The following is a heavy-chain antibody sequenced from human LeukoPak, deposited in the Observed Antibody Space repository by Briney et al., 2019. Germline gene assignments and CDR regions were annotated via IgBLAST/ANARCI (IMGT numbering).Heavy chain of an antibody. V-gene: IGHV4-59*08. CDR3: ARHRAGITIFGVAPRTYGMDV. CDR1: GGSISSYY. CDR2: IYYSGSA. Sequence: SETLSLTCTVSGGSISSYYWSWIRQPPGKGLEWIGYIYYSGSANYNPSLKSRVTISVDTSKNQFSLKLSSVTAADTAVYYCARHRAGITIFGVAPRTYGMDVWGQGTTVTVSS. D-gene: IGHD3-3*01. J-gene: IGHJ6*02.